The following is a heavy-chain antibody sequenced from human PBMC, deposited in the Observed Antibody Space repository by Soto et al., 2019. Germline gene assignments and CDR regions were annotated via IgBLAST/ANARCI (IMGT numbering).Heavy chain of an antibody. D-gene: IGHD3-10*01. CDR3: VRDGYYGSGSQKTFDY. CDR2: ISHGGNT. J-gene: IGHJ4*02. CDR1: GHSISSGYY. Sequence: KTSETLSLTCAVSGHSISSGYYWGWIRQPPGKGLEWIGSISHGGNTYYNPSLKSRVAISVDTSKNHFSLKLSSVTAADTAVYYCVRDGYYGSGSQKTFDYWGQGTLVTVSS. V-gene: IGHV4-38-2*02.